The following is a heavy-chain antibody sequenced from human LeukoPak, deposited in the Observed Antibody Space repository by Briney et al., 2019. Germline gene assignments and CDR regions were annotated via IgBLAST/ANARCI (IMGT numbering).Heavy chain of an antibody. CDR3: GRALYRGFDY. CDR2: IYYSGST. J-gene: IGHJ4*02. Sequence: SETLSLTCTVSGGSISSYYWSWIRQPPGKGLEWIGYIYYSGSTNYNPSLKSRVTISVDTSKNQFSLKLSSVTAADTAVYYCGRALYRGFDYWGQGTLVTVSS. V-gene: IGHV4-59*01. D-gene: IGHD1-26*01. CDR1: GGSISSYY.